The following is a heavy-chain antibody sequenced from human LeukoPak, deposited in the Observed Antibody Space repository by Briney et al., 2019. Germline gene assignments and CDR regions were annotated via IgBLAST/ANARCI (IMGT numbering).Heavy chain of an antibody. CDR2: IYYSGST. D-gene: IGHD3-22*01. Sequence: PSETLSLTCTVSGVSLSSYYWSWIRQPPGKGLEWIGYIYYSGSTNYNPSLKSRVTISVDTSKKQFSLKMRSVTAADTAVYYCARVGYYYDSSGYYRYFDYWGQGTLVTVSS. CDR1: GVSLSSYY. V-gene: IGHV4-59*01. CDR3: ARVGYYYDSSGYYRYFDY. J-gene: IGHJ4*02.